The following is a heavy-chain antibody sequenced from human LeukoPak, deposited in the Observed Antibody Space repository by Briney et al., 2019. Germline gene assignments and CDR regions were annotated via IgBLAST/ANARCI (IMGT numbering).Heavy chain of an antibody. D-gene: IGHD3-10*01. Sequence: ASVKVSCKVSGYTLTELSMHWVRQAPGKGLEWMGGFDPEDGETIYAQKFQGRVTMTEDTSTDTAYMELSSLRSEDTAVYYCATLGITMVRGGSHNWFDPWGQGTLVTVSS. CDR2: FDPEDGET. J-gene: IGHJ5*02. CDR3: ATLGITMVRGGSHNWFDP. V-gene: IGHV1-24*01. CDR1: GYTLTELS.